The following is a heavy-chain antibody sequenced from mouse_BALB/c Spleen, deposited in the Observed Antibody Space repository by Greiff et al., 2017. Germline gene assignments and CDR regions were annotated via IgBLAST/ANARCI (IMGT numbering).Heavy chain of an antibody. Sequence: QVQLQQSGAELMKPGASVKISCKATGYTFSSYWIEWVKQRPGHGLEWIGEILPGSGSTNYNEKFKGKATFTADTSSNTAYMQLSSLTSEDSAVYYCARCYYYGSSPYYYAMDYWGQGTSVTVSS. J-gene: IGHJ4*01. CDR1: GYTFSSYW. V-gene: IGHV1-9*01. CDR3: ARCYYYGSSPYYYAMDY. D-gene: IGHD1-1*01. CDR2: ILPGSGST.